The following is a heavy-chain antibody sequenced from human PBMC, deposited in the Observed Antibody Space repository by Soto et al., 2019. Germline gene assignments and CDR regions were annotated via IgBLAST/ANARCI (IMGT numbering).Heavy chain of an antibody. CDR3: ARGDVDTAMVTKSYYYYGMDV. CDR1: GFTFSSYA. J-gene: IGHJ6*02. V-gene: IGHV3-30-3*01. CDR2: ISYDGSNK. D-gene: IGHD5-18*01. Sequence: GGSLRLSCAASGFTFSSYAMHWVRQAPGKGLEWVAVISYDGSNKYYADSVKGRFTISRDNSKNTLYLQMNSLRAEDTAVYYCARGDVDTAMVTKSYYYYGMDVWGQGTTVTVSS.